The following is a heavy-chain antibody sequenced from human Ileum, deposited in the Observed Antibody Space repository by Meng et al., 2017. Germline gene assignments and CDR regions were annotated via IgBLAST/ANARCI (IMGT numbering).Heavy chain of an antibody. CDR3: TRPARKEATIFGDAFDI. V-gene: IGHV3-49*04. Sequence: GESLKISCSASGFTFGDSALSWVRQAPGKGLEGVGFIRSKIFGGTPDYAASVKGRFTISRDDSKSIVYLQMNNLETEDTAVYFCTRPARKEATIFGDAFDIWGQGTMVTVSS. D-gene: IGHD3-3*01. CDR2: IRSKIFGGTP. CDR1: GFTFGDSA. J-gene: IGHJ3*02.